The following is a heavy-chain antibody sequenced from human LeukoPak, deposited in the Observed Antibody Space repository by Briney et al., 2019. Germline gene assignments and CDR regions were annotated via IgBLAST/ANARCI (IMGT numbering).Heavy chain of an antibody. D-gene: IGHD6-13*01. CDR3: AKAARAAAVSRNYFDY. V-gene: IGHV3-53*01. CDR1: GFTVSSNY. Sequence: GGSLRLSCAASGFTVSSNYMSWVRQAPGKGLEWVSVIYSGGSTYSADSVRGRFTISRDNSKNTLYLQMNSLRAEDTAVYYCAKAARAAAVSRNYFDYWGQGTLVTVSS. J-gene: IGHJ4*02. CDR2: IYSGGST.